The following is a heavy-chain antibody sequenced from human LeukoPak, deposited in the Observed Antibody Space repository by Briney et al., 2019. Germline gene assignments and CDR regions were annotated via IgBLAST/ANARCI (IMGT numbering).Heavy chain of an antibody. CDR2: IYYSGST. V-gene: IGHV4-59*08. J-gene: IGHJ4*02. CDR1: GGSISSYY. Sequence: SETLSLTCTVSGGSISSYYWSWIRQPPGKGLEWIGYIYYSGSTNYNPSLKSRVTISVDTYKNQFSLKLSSVTAADTAVYYCARGYRYGVCDYWGQGTLVTVSS. CDR3: ARGYRYGVCDY. D-gene: IGHD6-13*01.